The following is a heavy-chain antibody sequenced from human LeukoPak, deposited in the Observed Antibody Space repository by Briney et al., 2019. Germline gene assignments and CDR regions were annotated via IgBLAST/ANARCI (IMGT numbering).Heavy chain of an antibody. CDR1: GFTFSSYS. CDR2: ISSSSSTI. D-gene: IGHD3-10*01. J-gene: IGHJ4*02. V-gene: IGHV3-48*01. CDR3: ARGRVITMVRGVLVY. Sequence: PGGSLRLSCAASGFTFSSYSMNWVREAPEKGLEWVSYISSSSSTIYYANSVKGRFTISRDNAENSLYLQMNSLRAEDTAVYYCARGRVITMVRGVLVYWGQGTLVTVSS.